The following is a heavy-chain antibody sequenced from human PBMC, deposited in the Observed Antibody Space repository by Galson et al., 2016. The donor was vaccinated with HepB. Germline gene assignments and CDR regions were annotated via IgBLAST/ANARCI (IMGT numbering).Heavy chain of an antibody. CDR2: INPDNGNT. D-gene: IGHD6-19*01. V-gene: IGHV1-3*01. J-gene: IGHJ6*02. CDR1: GSTFTSYT. CDR3: ARYRAGSSDWTPAIQYYGLDV. Sequence: SVKVSCKASGSTFTSYTIHWVRQAPGQRLEWMGCINPDNGNTKYSQRFQGRVTITRDTSATTAYMQMSSLISEDTAMYYCARYRAGSSDWTPAIQYYGLDVWGQGTTVTVSS.